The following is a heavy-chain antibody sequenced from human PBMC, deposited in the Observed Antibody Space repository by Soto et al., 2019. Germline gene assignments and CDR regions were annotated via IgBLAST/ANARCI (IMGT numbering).Heavy chain of an antibody. D-gene: IGHD3-10*01. V-gene: IGHV4-39*01. CDR1: GGSISSSAYY. J-gene: IGHJ4*02. CDR3: ARRVNRGVKIDY. CDR2: IYYSGST. Sequence: QLQLQESGPGLVKPSETLSLTCTVSGGSISSSAYYWGWIRQPPGKGLEWIGTIYYSGSTYYNPSLKSRVTISVDTSKNQFSRKRTSVTAADMAVYFCARRVNRGVKIDYWGPGTLVTVSS.